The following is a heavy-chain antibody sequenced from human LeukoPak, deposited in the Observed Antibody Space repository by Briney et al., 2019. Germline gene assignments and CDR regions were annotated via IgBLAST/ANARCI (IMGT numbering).Heavy chain of an antibody. V-gene: IGHV4-34*01. D-gene: IGHD2-2*02. J-gene: IGHJ6*03. CDR1: GGSFSGYY. CDR2: INHSGNT. Sequence: SETLSLTCAVYGGSFSGYYWSWIRQPPGKGLEWIGEINHSGNTNYNPSPKSRVTISVDTSKNQFSLKLSSVTAADTAVYYCARGHVVVVPAAIVYYYYYMDVWGKGTTVTVSS. CDR3: ARGHVVVVPAAIVYYYYYMDV.